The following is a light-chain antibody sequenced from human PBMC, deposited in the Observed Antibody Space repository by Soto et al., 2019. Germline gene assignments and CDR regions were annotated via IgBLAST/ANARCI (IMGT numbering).Light chain of an antibody. CDR3: ATWDDSLNAWV. Sequence: QSVLTQPPSASGTPGQRVTISCSGSSSNIGSNTLNWYQQLPGTAPKLLIYSNNQRPSGVPDRFSGSKSGTLASLAISGLQSEDEADYYCATWDDSLNAWVFGGGTKLTVL. V-gene: IGLV1-44*01. J-gene: IGLJ3*02. CDR1: SSNIGSNT. CDR2: SNN.